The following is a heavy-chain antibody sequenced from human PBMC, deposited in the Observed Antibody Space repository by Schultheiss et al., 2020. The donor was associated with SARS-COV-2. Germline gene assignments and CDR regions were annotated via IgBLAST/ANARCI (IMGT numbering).Heavy chain of an antibody. CDR2: IYYSGCT. D-gene: IGHD1-26*01. Sequence: GSLRLSCAVYGGSFSGYYWSWIRQPAGKGLEWIGSIYYSGCTNYNPSLKSRVIISVDTSKNQFSLKLSSVTAADTAVYYCARDVGSGWEPHWFFDLWGRGTLVTVSS. CDR1: GGSFSGYY. CDR3: ARDVGSGWEPHWFFDL. J-gene: IGHJ2*01. V-gene: IGHV4-59*10.